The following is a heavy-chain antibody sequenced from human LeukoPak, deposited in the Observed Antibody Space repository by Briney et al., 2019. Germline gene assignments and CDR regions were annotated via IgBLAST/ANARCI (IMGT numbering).Heavy chain of an antibody. J-gene: IGHJ3*02. CDR1: GFTFSSYA. CDR2: ISYDGSNK. D-gene: IGHD1-1*01. V-gene: IGHV3-30*14. Sequence: GGSLRLSCAASGFTFSSYAMHWVRQAPGKGLEWVAVISYDGSNKYYADSVKGRFTISRDNSKNTLYLQMNSLRAEDTAVYYCASHNQGAFDIWGQGTMVTVSS. CDR3: ASHNQGAFDI.